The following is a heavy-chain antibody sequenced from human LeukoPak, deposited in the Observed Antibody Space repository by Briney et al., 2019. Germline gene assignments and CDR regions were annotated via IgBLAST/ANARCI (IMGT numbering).Heavy chain of an antibody. CDR1: GYTFTSYG. V-gene: IGHV1-18*01. CDR2: STAYNGKT. Sequence: ASVKVSCKASGYTFTSYGISWGRQAPGQGLEWMGWSTAYNGKTNYAQKLQGRGTMTTDTSPSTAYMERRSLRSDDTAVYYCAKDIGYYDSSGYHPDSWGQGTLVT. CDR3: AKDIGYYDSSGYHPDS. D-gene: IGHD3-22*01. J-gene: IGHJ4*02.